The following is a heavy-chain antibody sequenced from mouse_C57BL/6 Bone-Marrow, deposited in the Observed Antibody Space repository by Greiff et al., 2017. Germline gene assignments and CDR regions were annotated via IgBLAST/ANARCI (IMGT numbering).Heavy chain of an antibody. CDR1: GYSITSGYY. Sequence: EVKLVESGPGLVKPSQSLSLTCSVTGYSITSGYYWNWIRQFPGNKLEWMGYISYDGSNNYNPSLKNRISITRYTAKNQFFLKLNSVTTEDTATYYCARDSPRYAYWGQGTLVTVSA. CDR3: ARDSPRYAY. V-gene: IGHV3-6*01. CDR2: ISYDGSN. D-gene: IGHD1-1*01. J-gene: IGHJ3*01.